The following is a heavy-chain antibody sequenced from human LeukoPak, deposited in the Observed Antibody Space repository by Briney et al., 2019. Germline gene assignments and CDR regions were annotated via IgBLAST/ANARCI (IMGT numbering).Heavy chain of an antibody. Sequence: SETLSLTCTVSGGSISSSSYYWGWIRQPPGKGLEWIGSIYYSGSTYYNPSLKSRVTISVDTSKNQFSLKLSSVTAADTAVYYCARAKYYDFWSGYSYYFDYWGQGTLVTVSS. CDR3: ARAKYYDFWSGYSYYFDY. CDR1: GGSISSSSYY. J-gene: IGHJ4*02. V-gene: IGHV4-39*01. CDR2: IYYSGST. D-gene: IGHD3-3*01.